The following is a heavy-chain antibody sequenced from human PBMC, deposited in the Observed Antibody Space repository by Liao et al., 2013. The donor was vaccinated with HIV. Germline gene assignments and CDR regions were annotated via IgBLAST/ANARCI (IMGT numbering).Heavy chain of an antibody. CDR3: ARDYFYDSSGYGVGAYDI. D-gene: IGHD3-22*01. Sequence: QVQLQESGPGLVEPSDTLSLTCSVSGGSISGYYWSWIRQPAGKGLEWIGYIYYSGTTYYNPSLKSRVTISVDTYKNQVSLKLSSVTAADTAVYYCARDYFYDSSGYGVGAYDIWSQGTMVTVSS. J-gene: IGHJ3*02. V-gene: IGHV4-59*06. CDR1: GGSISGYY. CDR2: IYYSGTT.